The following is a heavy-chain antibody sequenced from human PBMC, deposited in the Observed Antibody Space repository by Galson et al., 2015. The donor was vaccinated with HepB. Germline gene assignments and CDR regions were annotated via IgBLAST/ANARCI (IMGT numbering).Heavy chain of an antibody. D-gene: IGHD4-17*01. CDR2: IIPILSIA. V-gene: IGHV1-69*10. Sequence: SVKVSCKASGGTFSSYAISWVRQAPGQGLEWMGGIIPILSIANYAQKFQGRFTITADKSTSTAYMELSSLRAEDTAVYYCAAAADYGELQRPLDYWGQGTLVTVSS. CDR1: GGTFSSYA. CDR3: AAAADYGELQRPLDY. J-gene: IGHJ4*02.